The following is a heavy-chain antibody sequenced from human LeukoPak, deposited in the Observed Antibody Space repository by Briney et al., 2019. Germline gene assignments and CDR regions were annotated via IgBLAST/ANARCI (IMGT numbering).Heavy chain of an antibody. V-gene: IGHV3-23*01. CDR3: AKDQRYCSSTSCYTGWFDP. D-gene: IGHD2-2*02. CDR2: ISGSGGST. J-gene: IGHJ5*02. Sequence: GASLRLSCAASGFTFSSYAMSWVRQAPGKGLEWVSAISGSGGSTYYADSVKGRFTISRDNSKNTLYLQMNSLRAEDTAVYYCAKDQRYCSSTSCYTGWFDPWGQGTLVTVSS. CDR1: GFTFSSYA.